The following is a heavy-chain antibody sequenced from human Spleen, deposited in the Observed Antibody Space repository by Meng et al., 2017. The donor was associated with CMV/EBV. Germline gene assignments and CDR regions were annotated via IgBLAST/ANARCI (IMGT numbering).Heavy chain of an antibody. J-gene: IGHJ4*02. Sequence: GGSLRLSCVASGFTFNDXAMHWVRQVPGKGLXWVSHISSNGRFIGYADSVQGRFTISRDNAKNSLYLQMNSLRAEDMALYYCAKSSERSGYYFGDYIDYWGQGTLVTVSS. CDR1: GFTFNDXA. CDR2: ISSNGRFI. CDR3: AKSSERSGYYFGDYIDY. V-gene: IGHV3-9*03. D-gene: IGHD3-3*01.